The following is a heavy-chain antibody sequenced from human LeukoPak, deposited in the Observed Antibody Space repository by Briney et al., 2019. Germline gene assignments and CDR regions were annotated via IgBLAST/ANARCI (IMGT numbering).Heavy chain of an antibody. CDR3: ASTSPEGSSGYYIDAFDI. CDR1: GGSISSGSYC. Sequence: SETLSLTCTVSGGSISSGSYCWSWIRQPAAKGLEWIGRIYASGSTNYNPSLNSRVTISVDTSKNQFSLKVSSVTAADTAIYYCASTSPEGSSGYYIDAFDIWGQGTMVTVSS. CDR2: IYASGST. D-gene: IGHD3-22*01. V-gene: IGHV4-61*02. J-gene: IGHJ3*02.